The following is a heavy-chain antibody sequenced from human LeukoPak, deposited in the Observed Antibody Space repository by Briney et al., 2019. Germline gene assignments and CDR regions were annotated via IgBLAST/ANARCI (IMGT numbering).Heavy chain of an antibody. Sequence: PGGSLRLSCTASGFTFGDYAMSWFRQAPGKGLEWVGFIRSKAYGGTTEYAASVKGRFTISRDDSKSIAYLQMNSLRAEDTAVYYCARAFRLYDAFDIWGQGTMVTVSS. D-gene: IGHD4/OR15-4a*01. CDR2: IRSKAYGGTT. CDR3: ARAFRLYDAFDI. V-gene: IGHV3-49*03. CDR1: GFTFGDYA. J-gene: IGHJ3*02.